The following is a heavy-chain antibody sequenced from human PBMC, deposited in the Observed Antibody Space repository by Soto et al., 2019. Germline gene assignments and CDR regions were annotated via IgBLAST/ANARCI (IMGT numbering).Heavy chain of an antibody. J-gene: IGHJ4*02. CDR1: GGSISSYY. Sequence: SETLSLTCTVSGGSISSYYRSWIRQPLGKGLEWIGYIYYSGSTNYNPSLKSRVTISVDTSKNQFSLKLSPVTAADTAVYYCARENSSGNFFDYWGQGTLVTVSS. CDR3: ARENSSGNFFDY. D-gene: IGHD6-19*01. CDR2: IYYSGST. V-gene: IGHV4-59*01.